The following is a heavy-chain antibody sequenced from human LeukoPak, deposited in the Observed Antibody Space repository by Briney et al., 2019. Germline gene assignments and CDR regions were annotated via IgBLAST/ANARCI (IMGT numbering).Heavy chain of an antibody. CDR3: AKGLTYYDILTGYRVGYFDY. Sequence: GGSLRLSCAASGFTFSDYYMSWIRQAPGKGLEWVSYISSSGSTIYYADSVKGRFTISRDNSKNTLYLQMNSLRAEDTAVYYCAKGLTYYDILTGYRVGYFDYWGQGTLVTVSS. V-gene: IGHV3-11*01. J-gene: IGHJ4*02. D-gene: IGHD3-9*01. CDR2: ISSSGSTI. CDR1: GFTFSDYY.